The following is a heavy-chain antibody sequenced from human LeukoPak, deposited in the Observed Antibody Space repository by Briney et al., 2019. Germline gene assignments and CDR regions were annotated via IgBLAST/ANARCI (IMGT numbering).Heavy chain of an antibody. CDR2: IYTSGST. V-gene: IGHV4-4*07. J-gene: IGHJ4*02. Sequence: KPSETLSLTCTVSGGSISSYYWSWIRQPPGKGLEWIWRIYTSGSTNYNPSLKSRVTMSVDTSKNQFSLKLSSVTAADTAVYYCARDRGNWNYPLDYWGQGTLVTVSS. D-gene: IGHD1-7*01. CDR1: GGSISSYY. CDR3: ARDRGNWNYPLDY.